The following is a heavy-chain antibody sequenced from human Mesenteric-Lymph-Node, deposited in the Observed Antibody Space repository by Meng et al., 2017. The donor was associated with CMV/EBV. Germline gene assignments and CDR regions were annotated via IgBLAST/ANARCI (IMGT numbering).Heavy chain of an antibody. CDR1: GFTFSSYE. D-gene: IGHD2-15*01. V-gene: IGHV3-7*01. J-gene: IGHJ4*02. Sequence: GGSLRLSCAASGFTFSSYEMNWVRQAPGKGLEWVAKIKQDATERYYMDSVKGRFTISRDNAKNSLYLQMNSLGAEDTALYYCARAPASYCSAASCVVLDYWGQGTLVTVSS. CDR2: IKQDATER. CDR3: ARAPASYCSAASCVVLDY.